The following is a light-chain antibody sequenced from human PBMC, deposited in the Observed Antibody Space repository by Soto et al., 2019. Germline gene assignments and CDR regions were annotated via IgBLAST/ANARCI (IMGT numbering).Light chain of an antibody. V-gene: IGLV2-11*01. CDR2: DVS. J-gene: IGLJ2*01. Sequence: QSALTQPRSVSGSPGQSVTISCTGTSSNVGGYNYVSWYQQHPGKAPQLLIFDVSNRPSGVPDRFSGSKSGNTASLTISGLQAEDEADYYWCSYAGSYTVLFGGGTKLTVL. CDR1: SSNVGGYNY. CDR3: CSYAGSYTVL.